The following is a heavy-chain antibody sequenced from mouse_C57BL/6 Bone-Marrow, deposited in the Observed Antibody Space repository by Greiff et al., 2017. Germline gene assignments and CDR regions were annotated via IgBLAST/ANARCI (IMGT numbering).Heavy chain of an antibody. V-gene: IGHV14-2*01. J-gene: IGHJ4*01. CDR1: GFTITDYY. D-gene: IGHD1-1*01. CDR3: ARAHYYGSSYLRYAMDY. CDR2: IDPEDGET. Sequence: EVQLQQSGAELVKPGASVKLSCTASGFTITDYYMHWVKQRPEQGLEWIGRIDPEDGETKYAPKFQGKATLTADTSSHTAYLQLSSLTSEDTAVYYCARAHYYGSSYLRYAMDYWGQGTSVTVSS.